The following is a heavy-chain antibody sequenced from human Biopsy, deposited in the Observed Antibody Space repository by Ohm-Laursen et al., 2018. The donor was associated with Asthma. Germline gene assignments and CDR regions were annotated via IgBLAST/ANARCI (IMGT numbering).Heavy chain of an antibody. CDR3: ARGDSSNWSHYYFDY. Sequence: SLRLSCTASGFAVSRDYMFWVRQAPGKGLEWVSVIYSGGTSHTGDSVRGRFNISRDYSKNSLYLQMHSLRAEDTAVYYCARGDSSNWSHYYFDYWGQGTLVTVSS. CDR1: GFAVSRDY. D-gene: IGHD3-22*01. V-gene: IGHV3-53*01. CDR2: IYSGGTS. J-gene: IGHJ4*02.